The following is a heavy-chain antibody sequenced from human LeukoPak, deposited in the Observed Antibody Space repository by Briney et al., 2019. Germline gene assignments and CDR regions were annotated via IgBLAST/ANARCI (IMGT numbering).Heavy chain of an antibody. D-gene: IGHD6-25*01. CDR1: GGSFSGYY. J-gene: IGHJ4*02. V-gene: IGHV4-34*01. CDR3: ARSSGTGTFSY. Sequence: PSETLFLTCAVYGGSFSGYYWSWIRQPPGKGLEWIGEINHSGSTNYNPSLKSRVTISVDTSKNQFSLKLSSVTAADTAVYYCARSSGTGTFSYWGQGTLVTVSS. CDR2: INHSGST.